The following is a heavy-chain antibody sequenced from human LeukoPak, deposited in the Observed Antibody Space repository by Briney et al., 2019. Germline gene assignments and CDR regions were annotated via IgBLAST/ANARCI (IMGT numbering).Heavy chain of an antibody. CDR1: GFTFSKYW. CDR2: INTDGTVT. Sequence: AGGSLRLSCAASGFTFSKYWRLWVRQGPGLGLESVSRINTDGTVTTYADSVKGRVTVSRDNADNTMFLQMNSVRDEDTAVYYCATKQWLAPPPDSWGQGTPVTVSS. D-gene: IGHD6-19*01. CDR3: ATKQWLAPPPDS. V-gene: IGHV3-74*01. J-gene: IGHJ4*02.